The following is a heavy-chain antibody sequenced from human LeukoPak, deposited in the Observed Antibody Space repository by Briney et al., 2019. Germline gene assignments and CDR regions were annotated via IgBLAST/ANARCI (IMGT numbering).Heavy chain of an antibody. CDR3: ARLMGMN. V-gene: IGHV4-38-2*02. CDR2: IYYSGST. J-gene: IGHJ4*02. CDR1: GYSISSGYY. D-gene: IGHD2-8*01. Sequence: ETLSLTCTVSGYSISSGYYWGWIRQPPGKGLEWIGSIYYSGSTYYNPSLKSRVTISVDTSKNQFSLKLSSVTAADTAVYYCARLMGMNWGQGTLVTVSS.